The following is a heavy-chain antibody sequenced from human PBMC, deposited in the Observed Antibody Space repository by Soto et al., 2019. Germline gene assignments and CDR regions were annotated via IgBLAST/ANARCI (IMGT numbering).Heavy chain of an antibody. Sequence: PSETLSLTCTVSGDSISNYYWAWIRQPPGKGLEWIGYIYYSGSTNYNPSLKSRVTISVDTSKNQFSLKLSSVTAADTAVYYCARPHGGSSGWDNWFDPWGQGTLVTVSS. J-gene: IGHJ5*02. D-gene: IGHD6-25*01. V-gene: IGHV4-59*01. CDR3: ARPHGGSSGWDNWFDP. CDR2: IYYSGST. CDR1: GDSISNYY.